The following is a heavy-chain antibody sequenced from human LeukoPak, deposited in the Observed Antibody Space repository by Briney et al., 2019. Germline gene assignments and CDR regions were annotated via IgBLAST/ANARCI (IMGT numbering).Heavy chain of an antibody. J-gene: IGHJ4*02. CDR2: ISSSSSYI. CDR1: GFTFSSYS. V-gene: IGHV3-21*01. D-gene: IGHD6-13*01. CDR3: AKGGSSWYSDYYFDY. Sequence: PGGSLRLSCAASGFTFSSYSMNWVRQAPGKGLEWVSSISSSSSYIYYADSVKGRFTISRDNAKNSLYLQMNSLRAEDTAVYYCAKGGSSWYSDYYFDYWGQGTLVTVSS.